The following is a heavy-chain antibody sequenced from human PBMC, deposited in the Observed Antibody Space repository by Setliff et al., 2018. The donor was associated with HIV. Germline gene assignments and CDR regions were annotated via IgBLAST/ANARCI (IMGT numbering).Heavy chain of an antibody. J-gene: IGHJ4*02. D-gene: IGHD4-4*01. CDR2: MFRTGTS. Sequence: PSETLSLTCAVSGYSIRSGYYWGWIRQSPGKGLEWIGTMFRTGTSCYNPSLKSRVIISLDMSKNQFSLKLTSVTAADTAVFYWARSVMTTTNYFDYWGPGTLVTVSS. CDR3: ARSVMTTTNYFDY. CDR1: GYSIRSGYY. V-gene: IGHV4-38-2*01.